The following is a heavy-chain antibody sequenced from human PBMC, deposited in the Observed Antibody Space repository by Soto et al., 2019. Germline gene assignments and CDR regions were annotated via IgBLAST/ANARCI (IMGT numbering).Heavy chain of an antibody. CDR3: ARQEGFGEPIWR. Sequence: QLQLQESGPGLVKPSETLSLTCTVSGGSISSSSYYWGWIRQPPGKGLEWIGSIYYSGSTYYNPSHMRRVTLSVDTPNKPFSRKLSAVTAAYTAVYYCARQEGFGEPIWRWGQGTLVTVSS. J-gene: IGHJ4*02. CDR2: IYYSGST. D-gene: IGHD3-10*01. V-gene: IGHV4-39*01. CDR1: GGSISSSSYY.